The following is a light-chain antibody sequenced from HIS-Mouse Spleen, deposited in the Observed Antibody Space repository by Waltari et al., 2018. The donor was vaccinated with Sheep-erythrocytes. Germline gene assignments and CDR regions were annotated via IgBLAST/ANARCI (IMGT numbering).Light chain of an antibody. J-gene: IGLJ1*01. V-gene: IGLV2-11*01. CDR3: CSYAGSYNHV. CDR2: DVS. CDR1: SSDVGGYNY. Sequence: QSALTQPRSVSGSPGQSVTISCTGTSSDVGGYNYVSWYQQHPGKAPKIMIYDVSKRPSGVPDLFSGSKSGNTASLTISGLQAEDEADYYCCSYAGSYNHVFATGTKVTVL.